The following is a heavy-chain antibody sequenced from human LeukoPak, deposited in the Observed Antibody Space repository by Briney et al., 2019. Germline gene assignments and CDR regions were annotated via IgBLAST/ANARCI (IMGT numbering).Heavy chain of an antibody. J-gene: IGHJ5*02. Sequence: PSQTLSLTCATSGDSVSSNSAAWIWVRQSPSRGLEWLGRAYYRSQWFADYALSMKSRIAINADLSKNQFSLQLNSVTPDDTAVYYCAREVSGFDPRGQGTPVTVSS. V-gene: IGHV6-1*01. CDR1: GDSVSSNSAA. CDR2: AYYRSQWFA. CDR3: AREVSGFDP.